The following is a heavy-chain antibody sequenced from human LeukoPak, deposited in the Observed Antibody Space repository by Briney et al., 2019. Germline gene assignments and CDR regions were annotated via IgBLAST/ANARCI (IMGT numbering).Heavy chain of an antibody. Sequence: GGSLRLSCAASGFTFSSYGMHWVRQAPGKGLEWVAVISYDGSNKYYADSVKGRFTISRDNSKNTLYLQMNSLRAEDTAVYYCAKGTTKYYYDSSGYYPGDYWGQGTLVTVSS. J-gene: IGHJ4*02. CDR1: GFTFSSYG. CDR3: AKGTTKYYYDSSGYYPGDY. V-gene: IGHV3-30*18. CDR2: ISYDGSNK. D-gene: IGHD3-22*01.